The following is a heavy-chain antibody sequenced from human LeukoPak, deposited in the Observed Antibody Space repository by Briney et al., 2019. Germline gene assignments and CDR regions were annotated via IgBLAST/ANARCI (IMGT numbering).Heavy chain of an antibody. D-gene: IGHD5-18*01. CDR2: ISYDGSNK. CDR1: GFTFSSYA. V-gene: IGHV3-30-3*01. CDR3: ARGYSYGLGAFDY. J-gene: IGHJ4*02. Sequence: PGGSLRLSCAASGFTFSSYAMHWVRQAPGKGLEWVAVISYDGSNKYYADSVKGRFTISRGNSKNTLYLQMNSLRAEDTAVYYCARGYSYGLGAFDYWGQGTLVTVSS.